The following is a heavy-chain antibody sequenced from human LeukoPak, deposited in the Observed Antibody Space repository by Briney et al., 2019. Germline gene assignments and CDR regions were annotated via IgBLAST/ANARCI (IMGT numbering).Heavy chain of an antibody. V-gene: IGHV3-7*01. CDR1: GFTFSSYW. D-gene: IGHD6-13*01. J-gene: IGHJ4*02. CDR3: AREQQLVLGDFDY. CDR2: IKQDGSEK. Sequence: GGSLRLSCAASGFTFSSYWMSWVRQAPGKGLEWVANIKQDGSEKYYVDSVKGRFAISRDNAKNSLYLQMNSLRAEDTAVYYCAREQQLVLGDFDYWGQGTLVTVSS.